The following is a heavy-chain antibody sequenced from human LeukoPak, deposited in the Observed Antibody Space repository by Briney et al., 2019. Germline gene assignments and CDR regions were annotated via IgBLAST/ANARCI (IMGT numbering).Heavy chain of an antibody. CDR2: ISSSSSYI. V-gene: IGHV3-21*01. CDR3: AKDGNYYGSGSHPPHYYYYMDV. Sequence: GGSLRLSCAASGFTFSSYSMNWVRQAPGKGLEWVSSISSSSSYIYYADSVKGRFTISRDNSKNTLYLQMNSLRAEDTAVYYCAKDGNYYGSGSHPPHYYYYMDVWGKGTTVTISS. D-gene: IGHD3-10*01. J-gene: IGHJ6*03. CDR1: GFTFSSYS.